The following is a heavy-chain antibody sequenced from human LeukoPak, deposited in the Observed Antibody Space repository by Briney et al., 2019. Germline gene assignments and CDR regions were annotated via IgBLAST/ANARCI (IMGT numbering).Heavy chain of an antibody. D-gene: IGHD3-9*01. Sequence: GGSLRLSCAASGFTFSSYSMNWVRQAPGKGLEWVSSISSSSSYIYYADSVKGRFTISRDNSKNTLYLQMGSLRAEDMAVYYCARGRGILTGYGREYYFEYWGQGTLVTVSS. J-gene: IGHJ4*02. V-gene: IGHV3-21*01. CDR3: ARGRGILTGYGREYYFEY. CDR2: ISSSSSYI. CDR1: GFTFSSYS.